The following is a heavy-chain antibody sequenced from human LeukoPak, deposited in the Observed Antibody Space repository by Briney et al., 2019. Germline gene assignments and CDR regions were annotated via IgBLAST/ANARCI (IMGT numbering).Heavy chain of an antibody. D-gene: IGHD2-15*01. CDR1: GFTFSSCA. Sequence: PGGSLRLSCAASGFTFSSCAMSWVRQAPGKGLEWVSGIIVTGGRTQYADSVKGRFTISRDNSKNTLYLQMDSLRVEDTALYFCAKDLTILVYYYYGMDVWGQGTTVTVSS. V-gene: IGHV3-23*01. CDR2: IIVTGGRT. J-gene: IGHJ6*02. CDR3: AKDLTILVYYYYGMDV.